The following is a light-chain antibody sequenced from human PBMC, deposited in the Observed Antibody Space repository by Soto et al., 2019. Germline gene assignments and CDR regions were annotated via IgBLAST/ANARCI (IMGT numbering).Light chain of an antibody. J-gene: IGLJ1*01. CDR1: SSDVGYYDY. Sequence: QSALTQPPSASGFPGQSVTISCTGTSSDVGYYDYVSWYQQHPGKAPKLVIYEVTKRPSGVPDRVSASKSGNTASLTVSGIRAEDEADYYCSSYAGSNNVVFGSGTKLTVL. CDR2: EVT. CDR3: SSYAGSNNVV. V-gene: IGLV2-8*01.